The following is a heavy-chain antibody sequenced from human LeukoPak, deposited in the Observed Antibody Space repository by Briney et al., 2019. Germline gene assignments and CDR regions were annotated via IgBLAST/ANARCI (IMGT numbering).Heavy chain of an antibody. J-gene: IGHJ4*02. CDR2: IQPGGSEQ. D-gene: IGHD2-2*01. CDR3: AKVGHCNTTVCYAGLWDY. V-gene: IGHV3-7*03. CDR1: GLTFSSRW. Sequence: GGSLRLSCAASGLTFSSRWMSWVRQAPGKGLEWVGNIQPGGSEQYPVDSVKGRFTVSRDNSKNTLYLQMYSLRAEDTALYYCAKVGHCNTTVCYAGLWDYWGQGTLVTVSS.